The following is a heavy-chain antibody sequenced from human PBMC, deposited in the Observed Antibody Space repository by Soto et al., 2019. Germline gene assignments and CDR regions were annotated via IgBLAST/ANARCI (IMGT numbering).Heavy chain of an antibody. V-gene: IGHV4-39*01. CDR3: ARLEGLATFSYCFDF. D-gene: IGHD3-9*01. J-gene: IGHJ4*02. Sequence: QLQLQESGPGLVKPSETLSLTCSVSDDSINSDKFYWGWIRQPPGKGLEWIGSIYYRGNAYYNPYLQTRVTISLDKSKSQFSLKLNSVTAADSAVYFCARLEGLATFSYCFDFWGPGALVTVSS. CDR2: IYYRGNA. CDR1: DDSINSDKFY.